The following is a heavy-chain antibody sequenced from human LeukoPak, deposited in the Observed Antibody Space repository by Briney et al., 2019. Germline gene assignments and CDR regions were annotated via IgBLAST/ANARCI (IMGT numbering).Heavy chain of an antibody. D-gene: IGHD2-2*01. V-gene: IGHV1-2*02. CDR1: EYTFIGYY. J-gene: IGHJ3*02. CDR2: INPNSGGT. CDR3: ARELGYCSSTSCADAFDI. Sequence: ASVKVSCKASEYTFIGYYMHWVRQAPGQGLEWVGWINPNSGGTNYAQKLQGRVTMTTDTSTSTAYMELRSLRSDDTAVYYCARELGYCSSTSCADAFDIWGQGTMVTVSS.